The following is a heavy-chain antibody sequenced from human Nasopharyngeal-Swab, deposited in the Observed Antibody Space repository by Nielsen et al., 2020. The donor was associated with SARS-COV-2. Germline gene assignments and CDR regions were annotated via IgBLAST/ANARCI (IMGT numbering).Heavy chain of an antibody. CDR1: GFSFNNYG. CDR2: ISYEGSKK. D-gene: IGHD3-10*01. Sequence: GESLKISCTASGFSFNNYGMHWVRQAPGKGLEWVAVISYEGSKKFYAESVEGRFTISRDYSKSTLYLQMDSPRTEDTAMYYCAKANVLFWFGQFKNDGFDIWGRGTMVAVSS. CDR3: AKANVLFWFGQFKNDGFDI. J-gene: IGHJ3*02. V-gene: IGHV3-30*18.